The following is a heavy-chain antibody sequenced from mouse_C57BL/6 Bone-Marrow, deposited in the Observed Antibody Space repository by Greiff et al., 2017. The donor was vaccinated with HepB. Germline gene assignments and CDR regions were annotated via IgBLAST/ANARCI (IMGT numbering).Heavy chain of an antibody. Sequence: QVHVKQSGAELVRPGASVKLSCKASGYTFTDYYINWVKQRPGQGLEWIARIYPGSGNTYYNEKFKGKATLTAEKSSSTAYMQLSSLTSEDSAVYFCARDDYYGSSTFDYWGQGTTLTVSS. D-gene: IGHD1-1*01. CDR3: ARDDYYGSSTFDY. J-gene: IGHJ2*01. CDR1: GYTFTDYY. V-gene: IGHV1-76*01. CDR2: IYPGSGNT.